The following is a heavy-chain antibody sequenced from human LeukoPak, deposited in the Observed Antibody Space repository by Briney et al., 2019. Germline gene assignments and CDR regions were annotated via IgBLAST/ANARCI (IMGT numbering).Heavy chain of an antibody. V-gene: IGHV1-2*02. J-gene: IGHJ6*02. D-gene: IGHD3-10*01. CDR2: INPNSGGT. CDR3: ARYGSGSPTDDYYYYGMDV. Sequence: ASVKVSCKASGYTFTGYYMHWVRQAPGQGLEWMGWINPNSGGTNYAQKFQGRVTMTRDTSTSTAYMELSRLRSDDTAVYYCARYGSGSPTDDYYYYGMDVWGQGTTVTVSS. CDR1: GYTFTGYY.